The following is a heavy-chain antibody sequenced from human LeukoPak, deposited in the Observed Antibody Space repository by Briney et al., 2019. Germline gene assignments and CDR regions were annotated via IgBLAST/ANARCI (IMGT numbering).Heavy chain of an antibody. J-gene: IGHJ6*04. Sequence: PSETLSLTCAVYGGSFSGYYWSWIRQPPGKGLEWIGEINHSGSTNYNPSLKSRVTISVDTSKNQFSLKLSSVTAADTAVHYCARGEDVVVPAAKQPLDVWGKGTTVTVSS. V-gene: IGHV4-34*01. CDR2: INHSGST. D-gene: IGHD2-2*01. CDR1: GGSFSGYY. CDR3: ARGEDVVVPAAKQPLDV.